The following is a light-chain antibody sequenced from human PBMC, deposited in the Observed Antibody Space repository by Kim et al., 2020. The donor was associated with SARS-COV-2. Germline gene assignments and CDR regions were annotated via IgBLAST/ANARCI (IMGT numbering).Light chain of an antibody. CDR1: LGINNY. V-gene: IGKV1-16*02. Sequence: DIQMTQSPTSLSASVGDRVTITCRASLGINNYLVWFQQKPGKAPKSLIYGGSSEFSSSGSGTHFILTINNLQPEDFATYYCQQYSSYPRTFGQGTKVDIK. CDR2: GG. CDR3: QQYSSYPRT. J-gene: IGKJ1*01.